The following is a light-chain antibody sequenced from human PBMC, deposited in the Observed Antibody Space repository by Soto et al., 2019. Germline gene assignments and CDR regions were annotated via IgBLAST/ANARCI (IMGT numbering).Light chain of an antibody. Sequence: QSALTQPASVSGSPGQSITISCTGTSSDVGGYNYVSWYQQHPGKAPKLMIYEVSNRPSGVPDRFSGSKSGNTPSLTIFGLQAEDEADYYCSLYTSSSTWVFGGGTKLTVL. V-gene: IGLV2-14*01. CDR1: SSDVGGYNY. CDR2: EVS. J-gene: IGLJ3*02. CDR3: SLYTSSSTWV.